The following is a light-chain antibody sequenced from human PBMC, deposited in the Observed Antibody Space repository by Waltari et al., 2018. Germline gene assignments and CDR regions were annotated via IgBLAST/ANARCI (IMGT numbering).Light chain of an antibody. J-gene: IGLJ3*02. CDR1: SGTIASNY. CDR2: EDN. CDR3: QSYDTNNQGV. V-gene: IGLV6-57*01. Sequence: NFMLTQPHPVSESPGTTVTISCTRSSGTIASNYVLWYQQRPGRSPTTVIYEDNQRPSGVPDRFSGSIDSSSNSASLTISGLKTEDEADYYCQSYDTNNQGVFGGGTKLTVL.